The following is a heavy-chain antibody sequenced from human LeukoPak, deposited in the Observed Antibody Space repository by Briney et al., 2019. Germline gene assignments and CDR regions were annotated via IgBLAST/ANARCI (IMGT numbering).Heavy chain of an antibody. J-gene: IGHJ4*02. D-gene: IGHD3-22*01. CDR2: ISYDGSNK. Sequence: PGGSPRLSCAASGFTFSSYGMHWVRQAPGKGLEWVAVISYDGSNKYYADSVKGRFTISRDNSKNTLYLQMNSLRAEDTAVYYCASGNYYDSSGYYYWGQGTLVTVSS. CDR1: GFTFSSYG. CDR3: ASGNYYDSSGYYY. V-gene: IGHV3-30*03.